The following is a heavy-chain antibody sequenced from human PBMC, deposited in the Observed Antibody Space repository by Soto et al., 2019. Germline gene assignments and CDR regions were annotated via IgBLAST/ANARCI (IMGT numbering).Heavy chain of an antibody. V-gene: IGHV3-48*03. D-gene: IGHD6-13*01. CDR3: ARLGEYSSSWYVFYYYGMDV. CDR1: GFTFSSYE. CDR2: ISSSGSTI. J-gene: IGHJ6*02. Sequence: ESGGGLVQPGGSLRLSCAASGFTFSSYEMNWVRQAPGKGLEWVSYISSSGSTIYYADSVKGRFTISRDNAKNSLYLQMNSLRAEDTAVYYCARLGEYSSSWYVFYYYGMDVWGQGTTVTVSS.